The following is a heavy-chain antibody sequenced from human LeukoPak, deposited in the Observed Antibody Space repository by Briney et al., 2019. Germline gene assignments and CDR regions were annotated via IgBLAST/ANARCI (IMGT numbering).Heavy chain of an antibody. J-gene: IGHJ3*02. CDR3: AKDPSSSYAFDI. CDR2: ISGSGGST. CDR1: GFTFSSYA. Sequence: PGGALRLSCAASGFTFSSYAMSWVRQAPGKGLEWVSAISGSGGSTYYADSVKGRFTISRDNSKNTLYLQMNSLRAEDTAVYYCAKDPSSSYAFDIWGQGTMVTVSS. V-gene: IGHV3-23*01. D-gene: IGHD6-6*01.